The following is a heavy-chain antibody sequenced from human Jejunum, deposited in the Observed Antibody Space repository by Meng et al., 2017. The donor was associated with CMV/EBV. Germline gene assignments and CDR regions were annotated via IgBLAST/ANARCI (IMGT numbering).Heavy chain of an antibody. J-gene: IGHJ5*02. CDR1: GFTFRNFA. D-gene: IGHD2-2*01. Sequence: LSLSCAASGFTFRNFAMTWVRQAPGKGLEWVSVILTGRGGTHYADSVKGRFTISRDDSKSTMYLQMNSLRVEDTAIYYCAKGSRWVDPWGQGTLVTVSS. V-gene: IGHV3-23*03. CDR3: AKGSRWVDP. CDR2: ILTGRGGT.